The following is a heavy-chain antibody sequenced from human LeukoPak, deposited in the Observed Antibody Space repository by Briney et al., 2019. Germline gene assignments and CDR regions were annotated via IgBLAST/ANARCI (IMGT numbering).Heavy chain of an antibody. CDR1: GFTFSSYN. V-gene: IGHV3-21*01. D-gene: IGHD6-13*01. Sequence: GGSLRLSCAASGFTFSSYNMNWVRQAPGKGLEWVSGISGSGAYTYYADSVKGRFTISRDNAKNSLYLQMNSLRAEDTAVYYCARSYSSSWRYYFDYWGQGTLVTVSS. CDR2: ISGSGAYT. CDR3: ARSYSSSWRYYFDY. J-gene: IGHJ4*02.